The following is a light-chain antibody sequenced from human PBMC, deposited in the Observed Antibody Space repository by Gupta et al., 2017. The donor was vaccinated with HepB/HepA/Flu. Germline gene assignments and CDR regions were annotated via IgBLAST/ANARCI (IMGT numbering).Light chain of an antibody. CDR3: HQRSSWPPLT. V-gene: IGKV3-11*01. CDR2: DAS. Sequence: EILLTQSPDTLSLSPGDRPTLSCTASQSVFAYLAWYQHKPGQAPRLLIYDASTRAPGVPARFSGSGYGTEFTLSISSREHEDVAVYYCHQRSSWPPLTFGGGTKVEI. J-gene: IGKJ4*01. CDR1: QSVFAY.